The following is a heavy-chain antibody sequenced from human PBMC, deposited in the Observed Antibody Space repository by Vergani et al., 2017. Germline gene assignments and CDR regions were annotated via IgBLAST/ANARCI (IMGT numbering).Heavy chain of an antibody. CDR2: ISGSGGST. CDR1: GFTFSSYA. V-gene: IGHV3-23*01. CDR3: ARAGYSYGHHYYYYGMDV. Sequence: EVQLLESGGGLVQPGGSLRLSCAASGFTFSSYAMSWVRQAPGKGLEWVSAISGSGGSTYYADSVKGRFTISRENAKNSLYLQMNSLRAGDTAVYYCARAGYSYGHHYYYYGMDVWGQGTTVTVSS. J-gene: IGHJ6*02. D-gene: IGHD5-18*01.